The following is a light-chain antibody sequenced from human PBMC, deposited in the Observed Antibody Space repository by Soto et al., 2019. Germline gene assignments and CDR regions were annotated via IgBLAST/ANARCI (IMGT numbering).Light chain of an antibody. Sequence: QSVLTQPPSVSGAPGQRVTISCTGSSSSIGAGYDVHWYQQLPGTAPKLLIYANINRPSGVPDRFSGSKSGTSAFLAITGLQAEDEADYYCQSYDSSLSAYVFGTGTKLTVL. CDR1: SSSIGAGYD. V-gene: IGLV1-40*01. J-gene: IGLJ1*01. CDR3: QSYDSSLSAYV. CDR2: ANI.